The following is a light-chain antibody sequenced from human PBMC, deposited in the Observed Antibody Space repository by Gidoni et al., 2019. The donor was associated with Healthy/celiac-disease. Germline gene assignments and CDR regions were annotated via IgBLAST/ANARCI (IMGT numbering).Light chain of an antibody. V-gene: IGKV1-39*01. CDR1: QSISSY. CDR2: AAS. Sequence: DIQMTQSPSSLSASVGDRVTITCRASQSISSYLNWYQQKPGKAPKLLIYAASSLQSVVPTMFSGSGSGTDFTLTISILQPEDFATYYCQHSYSTPRTFGGGTKVEIK. J-gene: IGKJ4*01. CDR3: QHSYSTPRT.